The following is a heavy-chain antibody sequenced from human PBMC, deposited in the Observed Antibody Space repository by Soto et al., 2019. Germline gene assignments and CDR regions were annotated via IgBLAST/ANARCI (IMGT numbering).Heavy chain of an antibody. Sequence: ASVKVSCKASGYTFTSYDINWVRQATGQGLEWMGWMNPNSGNTGYAQKFQGRVTMTRNTSISTAYMELSSLRSEDTAVYYCARVYCSSTSCYFLPPDYWGQGTLVTVSS. V-gene: IGHV1-8*01. CDR3: ARVYCSSTSCYFLPPDY. J-gene: IGHJ4*02. CDR2: MNPNSGNT. CDR1: GYTFTSYD. D-gene: IGHD2-2*01.